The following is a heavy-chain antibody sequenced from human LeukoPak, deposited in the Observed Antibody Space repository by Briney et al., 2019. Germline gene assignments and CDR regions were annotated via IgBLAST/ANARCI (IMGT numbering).Heavy chain of an antibody. Sequence: SETPSLTCAVYGGSFSGYYWSWIRQPPGKGLEWVAEINHSGSTNYNPSLKSRVTISVDTSKNQFSLKLSSVTAADTAVYYCAKGARALIAAAGTNNWFDPWGQGTLVTVSS. CDR2: INHSGST. CDR1: GGSFSGYY. D-gene: IGHD6-13*01. J-gene: IGHJ5*02. V-gene: IGHV4-34*01. CDR3: AKGARALIAAAGTNNWFDP.